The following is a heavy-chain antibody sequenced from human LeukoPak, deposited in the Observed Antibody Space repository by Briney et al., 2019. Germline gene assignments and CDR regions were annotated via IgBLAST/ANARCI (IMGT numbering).Heavy chain of an antibody. J-gene: IGHJ4*02. D-gene: IGHD1-26*01. V-gene: IGHV3-21*01. CDR2: ISSSSSYI. CDR3: ASLTDIEAGAVRY. Sequence: GGSLRLSCAASGFTFSSYSMNWVRQAPGKGREWVSSISSSSSYIYYADSVKGRFTISRDNAKNSLYLQMNSLRAEDTAVYYCASLTDIEAGAVRYWGQGTLVTVSS. CDR1: GFTFSSYS.